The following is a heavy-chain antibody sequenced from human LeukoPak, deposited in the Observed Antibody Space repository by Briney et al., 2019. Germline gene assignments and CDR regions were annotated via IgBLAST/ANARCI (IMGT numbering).Heavy chain of an antibody. V-gene: IGHV3-23*01. D-gene: IGHD3-16*01. CDR2: ISGSGGRT. Sequence: PGGSLRLSCAASGFTFSSYAMSWVRQAPGKGLEWVSAISGSGGRTYYADSVKGRFTIARDNSKNTLYLQMNSLRAEDTAVYYCAKDRADYVWGSYFDYWGQGTLVTVSS. CDR1: GFTFSSYA. J-gene: IGHJ4*02. CDR3: AKDRADYVWGSYFDY.